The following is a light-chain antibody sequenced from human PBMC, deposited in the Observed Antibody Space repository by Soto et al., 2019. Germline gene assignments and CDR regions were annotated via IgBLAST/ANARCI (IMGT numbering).Light chain of an antibody. J-gene: IGLJ3*02. CDR1: SSDVGTYGL. CDR2: EAT. CDR3: CSFAGSNSWV. Sequence: QSALTQPASVSGSPGQSITISCTGSSSDVGTYGLVSWYQHHPGAAPKLMIYEATRRPSGISNRFSGSKSGNTASLTISGLQAEDEADYYCCSFAGSNSWVFGGGTKLTVL. V-gene: IGLV2-23*01.